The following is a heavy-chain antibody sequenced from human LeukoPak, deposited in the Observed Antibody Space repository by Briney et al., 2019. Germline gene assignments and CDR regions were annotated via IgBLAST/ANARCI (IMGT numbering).Heavy chain of an antibody. D-gene: IGHD3-16*01. CDR2: IWNDGSKK. J-gene: IGHJ4*02. CDR3: GRDSLGGDY. CDR1: GFSFSTFG. V-gene: IGHV3-33*08. Sequence: GGSLRLSCAASGFSFSTFGMHWARRAPGKGLEWVAVIWNDGSKKFYAESVKGRFTISRDSSQNTLYLQMNRLRAEDTAVYYCGRDSLGGDYWGQGTLVTVSS.